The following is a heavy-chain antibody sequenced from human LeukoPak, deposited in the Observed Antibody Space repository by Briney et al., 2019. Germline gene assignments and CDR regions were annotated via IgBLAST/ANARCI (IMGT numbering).Heavy chain of an antibody. CDR3: ARDEGIYAGYYYGMDV. D-gene: IGHD2/OR15-2a*01. CDR1: GGSISSYY. V-gene: IGHV4-59*01. J-gene: IGHJ6*04. Sequence: SETLSLTCTVSGGSISSYYWSWIRQPPGKGLEWIGYIYYSGSTNYNPSLKSRVTISVDTSKNQFPPKLSSVTAADTAVYYCARDEGIYAGYYYGMDVWGKGTTVTVSS. CDR2: IYYSGST.